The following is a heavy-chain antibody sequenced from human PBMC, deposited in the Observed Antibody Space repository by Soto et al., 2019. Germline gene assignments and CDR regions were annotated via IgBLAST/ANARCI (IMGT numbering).Heavy chain of an antibody. J-gene: IGHJ4*02. CDR1: GYTFTSYW. V-gene: IGHV5-10-1*01. Sequence: PGESLKISCKAIGYTFTSYWISWVRQMPGKGLEWMGRIDPSDSYTKYSPSFRGHVTISAAKSITTVFLQWSSLRASDTAMYYCARQIYDSDSGPNFQYYFDSWGQGTLVTVSS. CDR2: IDPSDSYT. CDR3: ARQIYDSDSGPNFQYYFDS. D-gene: IGHD3-22*01.